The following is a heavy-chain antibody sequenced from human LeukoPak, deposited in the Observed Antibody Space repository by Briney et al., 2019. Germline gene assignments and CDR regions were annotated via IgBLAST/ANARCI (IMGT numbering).Heavy chain of an antibody. V-gene: IGHV4-59*01. J-gene: IGHJ4*02. CDR2: IHGSGST. Sequence: GSLRLSCAASGFTFSSYSMNWIRQPPGKGLEYVANIHGSGSTNYNPSLQSRVTISLDTSKKQFSLNLRSVTAADTAVYYCARDPGDDNWYNFDSWGQGTLVTVSS. CDR1: GFTFSSYS. D-gene: IGHD1-1*01. CDR3: ARDPGDDNWYNFDS.